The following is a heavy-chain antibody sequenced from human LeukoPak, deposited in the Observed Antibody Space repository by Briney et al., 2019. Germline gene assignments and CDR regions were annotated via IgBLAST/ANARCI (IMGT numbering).Heavy chain of an antibody. D-gene: IGHD1-26*01. CDR2: VYYSGST. V-gene: IGHV4-59*02. Sequence: SETLSLTCVVSGGSVSGYSWGWIRQPPGGGLAWIGYVYYSGSTNYNPSFKSRITISVDTSRNQFSLQLSSVTAADTAVYYCARSRAFNSGAFDPWGQGSLVTVSS. CDR1: GGSVSGYS. J-gene: IGHJ5*02. CDR3: ARSRAFNSGAFDP.